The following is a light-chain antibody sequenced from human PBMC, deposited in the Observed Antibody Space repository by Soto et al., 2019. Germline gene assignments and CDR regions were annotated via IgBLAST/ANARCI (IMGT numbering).Light chain of an antibody. CDR2: AAS. Sequence: EIVLTQSPGTLSLSPGERATLSCRASQSVTSNFFAWYQQKPGQPPSLLIYAASTRATGIPDRFSGSGSGTDFTLTISRLEPEDFAVYYCEQYGSIPLTFGPGTKVDIK. CDR1: QSVTSNF. CDR3: EQYGSIPLT. V-gene: IGKV3-20*01. J-gene: IGKJ3*01.